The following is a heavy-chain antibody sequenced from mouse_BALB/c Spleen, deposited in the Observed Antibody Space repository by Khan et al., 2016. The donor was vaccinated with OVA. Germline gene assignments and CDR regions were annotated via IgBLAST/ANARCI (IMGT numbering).Heavy chain of an antibody. CDR1: GYSITSGYG. D-gene: IGHD1-2*01. CDR3: ARTARIDY. CDR2: ISYSGST. V-gene: IGHV3-2*02. J-gene: IGHJ2*01. Sequence: VQLKQSGPGLAKPSQSLSLTCTVTGYSITSGYGWNWIRQFPGNKLEWMGYISYSGSTNYNPYLKSRISITRDTSKNQFFLQLNTVTTEDTATYYCARTARIDYWGQGTTLTVSS.